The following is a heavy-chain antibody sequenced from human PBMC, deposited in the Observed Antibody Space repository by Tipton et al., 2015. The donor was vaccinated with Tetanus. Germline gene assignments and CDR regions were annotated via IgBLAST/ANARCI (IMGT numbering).Heavy chain of an antibody. CDR1: GFTLKSYG. CDR2: IWYDGSNK. J-gene: IGHJ2*01. Sequence: SLRLSCAASGFTLKSYGMHWVRQAPGKGLEWVALIWYDGSNKTSADSVKGRFTISRDNSKNTLYIQMNRLSAEDTAVYYCARDIAIVRARDWYFYVWGRGTLVTGSS. CDR3: ARDIAIVRARDWYFYV. V-gene: IGHV3-33*01. D-gene: IGHD2/OR15-2a*01.